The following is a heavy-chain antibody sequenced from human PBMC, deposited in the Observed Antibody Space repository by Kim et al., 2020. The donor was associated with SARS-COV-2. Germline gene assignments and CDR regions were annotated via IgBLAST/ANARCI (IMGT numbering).Heavy chain of an antibody. CDR2: INHSGST. CDR1: GGSFSGYY. J-gene: IGHJ4*01. CDR3: ARVLADIVVVPAASSGFD. V-gene: IGHV4-34*01. D-gene: IGHD2-2*01. Sequence: SETLSLTCAVYGGSFSGYYWSWIRQPPGKGLEWIGEINHSGSTNYNPSLKSRVTISVDTSKNQFSLKLSSVTAADTAVYYCARVLADIVVVPAASSGFD.